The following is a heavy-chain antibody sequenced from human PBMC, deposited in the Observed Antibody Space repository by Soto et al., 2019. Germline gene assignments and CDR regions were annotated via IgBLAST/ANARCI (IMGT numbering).Heavy chain of an antibody. CDR3: ARHERDYGDMDV. D-gene: IGHD4-17*01. V-gene: IGHV4-59*08. Sequence: QVHLQESGPGLVEPSETLSLTCSVSGGSLSNYYWSWIRQPPGKALEWIGYIYYTGSTNYDPSLQGRLTISLDTSKNQFSLKLTSVAAADTAVYFCARHERDYGDMDVWGKGTTVTVSS. CDR2: IYYTGST. J-gene: IGHJ6*03. CDR1: GGSLSNYY.